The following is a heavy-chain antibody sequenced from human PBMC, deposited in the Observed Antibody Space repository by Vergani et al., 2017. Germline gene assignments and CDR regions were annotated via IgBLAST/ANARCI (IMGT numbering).Heavy chain of an antibody. D-gene: IGHD6-13*01. J-gene: IGHJ4*02. CDR1: GFTFTNFA. V-gene: IGHV3-23*01. CDR3: ARDLRAAAVGDPFYY. Sequence: EVQLLESGGNLVQPGGSLRLSCAASGFTFTNFAMTWVRQAPGEGLEWVSGISGSGGFTYYADSVKGRFTISRDNAKDSLYLQMDSLRAEDTAVYYCARDLRAAAVGDPFYYWGQGTLVTVSS. CDR2: ISGSGGFT.